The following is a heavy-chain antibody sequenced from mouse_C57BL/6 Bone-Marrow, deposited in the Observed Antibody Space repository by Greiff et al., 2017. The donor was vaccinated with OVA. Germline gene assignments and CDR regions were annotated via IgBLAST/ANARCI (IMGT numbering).Heavy chain of an antibody. D-gene: IGHD2-3*01. V-gene: IGHV1-69*01. Sequence: QVQLQQSGAELVMPGASVKLSCKASGYTFTSYWMHWVKQRPGQGLEWIGEIDPSDSYTNSNQKFKGKSTLTVDKSSITSYMQLSSLTSEDSAVYYCARYGYYGAWFAYWGQGTLVTVSA. CDR3: ARYGYYGAWFAY. J-gene: IGHJ3*01. CDR1: GYTFTSYW. CDR2: IDPSDSYT.